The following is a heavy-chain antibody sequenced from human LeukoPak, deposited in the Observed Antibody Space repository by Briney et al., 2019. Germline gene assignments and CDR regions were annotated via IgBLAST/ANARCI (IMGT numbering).Heavy chain of an antibody. CDR1: GGSVSSGSYY. CDR2: IYYSGST. V-gene: IGHV4-61*01. CDR3: ARWLTTVTTVDY. Sequence: SETLSLTCTVSGGSVSSGSYYWSWIRQPPGKGLEWIGYIYYSGSTNYNPSLKSRVTISVDTSKNQFSLKLSSVTAADTAVYYCARWLTTVTTVDYWGQGSLVTVSS. J-gene: IGHJ4*02. D-gene: IGHD4-17*01.